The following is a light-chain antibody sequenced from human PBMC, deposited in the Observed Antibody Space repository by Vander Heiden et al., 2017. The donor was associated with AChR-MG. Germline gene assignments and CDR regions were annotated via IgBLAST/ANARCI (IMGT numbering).Light chain of an antibody. CDR3: SSYTSTSSLEI. CDR1: SSDVGSYNY. Sequence: ALPQPASQSPAPGQSRTISCTGTSSDVGSYNYVSWYQQHPGKAPKLMIYEVHNRPSGVSNRFSGSKSGNTASLTISGLQAEDEADYYCSSYTSTSSLEIFGGGTKLTV. V-gene: IGLV2-14*01. J-gene: IGLJ2*01. CDR2: EVH.